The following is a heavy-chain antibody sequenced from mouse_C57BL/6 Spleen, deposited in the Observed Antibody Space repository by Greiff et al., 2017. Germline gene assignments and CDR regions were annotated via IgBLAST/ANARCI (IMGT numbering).Heavy chain of an antibody. J-gene: IGHJ3*01. CDR2: IYPGSGST. CDR3: ANYYGSSWFAY. V-gene: IGHV1-55*01. Sequence: QVQLQQPGAELVKPGASVKMSCKASGYTFTSYWITWVKQRRGQGLEWIGDIYPGSGSTNYNEKFKSKATITVDTSPSTAYMQLSSLTSEDSAVYYCANYYGSSWFAYWGQGTLVTVSA. D-gene: IGHD1-1*01. CDR1: GYTFTSYW.